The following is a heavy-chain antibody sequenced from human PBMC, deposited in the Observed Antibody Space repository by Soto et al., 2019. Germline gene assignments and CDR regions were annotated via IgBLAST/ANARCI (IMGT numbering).Heavy chain of an antibody. CDR2: IIPILGIA. Sequence: QVQXVXSXAXVKKPGSSVKVSCKASGGTFSSYTISWVRQAPGQGHEWMGRIIPILGIANYAQKFQGRVTITADKYTRTAYMELRSLRSEDTAVYYCARKQQLPTNYGMDVWGQGTTVTVSS. CDR1: GGTFSSYT. D-gene: IGHD6-13*01. CDR3: ARKQQLPTNYGMDV. V-gene: IGHV1-69*02. J-gene: IGHJ6*02.